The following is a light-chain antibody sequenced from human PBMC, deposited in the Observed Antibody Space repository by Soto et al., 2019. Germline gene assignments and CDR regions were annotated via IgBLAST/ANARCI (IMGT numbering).Light chain of an antibody. J-gene: IGKJ2*01. V-gene: IGKV2-30*01. CDR2: KVF. CDR1: QSLVYADGNTY. CDR3: MQTAHWPYT. Sequence: DVVMTQSPLSLPVTLGQSASISCTSSQSLVYADGNTYLNWLQQRPGQSPRRLIYKVFNRDSGVPDRFSGSASGSEFTLTISRVEAEDIGVHYCMQTAHWPYTFGRGTKLEIK.